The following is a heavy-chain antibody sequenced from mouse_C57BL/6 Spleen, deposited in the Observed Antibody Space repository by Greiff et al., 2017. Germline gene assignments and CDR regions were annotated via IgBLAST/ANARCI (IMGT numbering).Heavy chain of an antibody. J-gene: IGHJ2*01. D-gene: IGHD4-1*02. CDR1: GYTFTSYW. V-gene: IGHV1-69*01. CDR2: IDPSDSYT. Sequence: VKLQQPGAELVMPGASVKLSCKASGYTFTSYWMHWVKQRPGQGLEWIGEIDPSDSYTNYNQKFKGKSTLTVDKSSSTAYMQLSSLTSEDSAVYYCARSATGTSFDYWGQGTTLTVSS. CDR3: ARSATGTSFDY.